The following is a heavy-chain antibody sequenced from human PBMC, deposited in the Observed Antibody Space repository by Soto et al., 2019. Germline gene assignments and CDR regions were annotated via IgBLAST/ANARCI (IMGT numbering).Heavy chain of an antibody. CDR3: AEVAAAPDGAFDI. J-gene: IGHJ3*02. V-gene: IGHV1-45*02. Sequence: SVKVSCKASGYTFTYRYLHWVRQAPGQALEWMGWITPFNGNTNYAQKFQDRVTITRDRSMSTAYMELSSLRSEDTAMYYCAEVAAAPDGAFDIWGQGTMVTVS. CDR2: ITPFNGNT. D-gene: IGHD5-12*01. CDR1: GYTFTYRY.